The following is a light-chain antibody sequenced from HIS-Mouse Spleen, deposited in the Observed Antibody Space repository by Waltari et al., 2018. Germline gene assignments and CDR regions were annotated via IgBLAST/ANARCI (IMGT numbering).Light chain of an antibody. CDR2: EVS. Sequence: QSALTQPASVSGSPGQSITISCPGTSRDVGGYNYVPWYQQHPGKAPKLMIYEVSNRPSGVSNRFSGSKSGNTASLTISGLQAEDEADYYCSSYTSSSTPYVFGTGTKVTVL. J-gene: IGLJ1*01. CDR3: SSYTSSSTPYV. CDR1: SRDVGGYNY. V-gene: IGLV2-14*01.